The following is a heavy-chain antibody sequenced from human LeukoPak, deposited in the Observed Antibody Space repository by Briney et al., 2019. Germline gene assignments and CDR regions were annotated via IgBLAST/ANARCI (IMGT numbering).Heavy chain of an antibody. CDR2: IRGSGGST. J-gene: IGHJ4*02. CDR3: AKDRYDRIPKEIDY. V-gene: IGHV3-23*01. D-gene: IGHD3-9*01. CDR1: GFSFSTYA. Sequence: GGSLRLSCTASGFSFSTYAMHWVRQAPGKGLEWVASIRGSGGSTYYADSVKGRFTISRDNSMNTLFLQMNSLRAEDTAVYYCAKDRYDRIPKEIDYWGQGTLVTVSS.